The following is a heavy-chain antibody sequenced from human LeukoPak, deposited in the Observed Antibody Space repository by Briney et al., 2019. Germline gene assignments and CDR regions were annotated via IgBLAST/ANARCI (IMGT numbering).Heavy chain of an antibody. CDR1: GRPLSSYH. D-gene: IGHD2-2*01. J-gene: IGHJ4*02. CDR2: IYYSGST. Sequence: PSEPLSLTCTVSGRPLSSYHWLWIRQPPGKGREWIGYIYYSGSTNYTPSLKSRVTISVDTSKNHFSLKLSSVTAADTAVYYCARGCSSTSCYGYWGQGTLVTVSS. CDR3: ARGCSSTSCYGY. V-gene: IGHV4-59*01.